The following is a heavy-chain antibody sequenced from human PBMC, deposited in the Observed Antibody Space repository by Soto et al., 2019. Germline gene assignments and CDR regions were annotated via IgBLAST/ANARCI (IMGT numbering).Heavy chain of an antibody. CDR1: GFTFSSYA. CDR2: ISGSGGST. V-gene: IGHV3-23*01. Sequence: EVQLLESGGGLVQPGGSLRLSCAASGFTFSSYAMSWVRQAPGKGLEWVSAISGSGGSTYYADSVKGRFTISRDNSKIPLYLQMNSLRAEDMAVYYCAREDGYSSSWFEFDYWGQGTLVTVSS. CDR3: AREDGYSSSWFEFDY. D-gene: IGHD6-13*01. J-gene: IGHJ4*02.